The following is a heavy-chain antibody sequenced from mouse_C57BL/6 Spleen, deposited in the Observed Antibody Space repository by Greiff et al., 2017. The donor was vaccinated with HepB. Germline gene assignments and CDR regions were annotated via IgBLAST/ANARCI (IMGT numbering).Heavy chain of an antibody. CDR3: ARGGDYDEWYFDV. V-gene: IGHV3-6*01. CDR2: ISYDGSN. Sequence: EVQLQESGPGLVRPSPSLSLTCSVTGYSITSCYYWYWIRQFPGNILEWMGYISYDGSNNYNPSFKNRISITRDKSKNQFFLKLNSVTTEDTATYYCARGGDYDEWYFDVWGTGTTVTVSS. CDR1: GYSITSCYY. D-gene: IGHD2-4*01. J-gene: IGHJ1*03.